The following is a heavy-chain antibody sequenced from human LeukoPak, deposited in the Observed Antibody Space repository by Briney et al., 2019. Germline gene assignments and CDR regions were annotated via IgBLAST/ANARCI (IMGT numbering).Heavy chain of an antibody. CDR3: ATVVGYYYFDY. Sequence: ASVKVSFKVSGYTLTELSMHWVRQPPGKGRAGMGGFDPKDGETIYAQKFQGRVTMTEDTSTDTAYMELSSLRSEDTAVYYCATVVGYYYFDYWGQGPLVTVSS. V-gene: IGHV1-24*01. CDR2: FDPKDGET. CDR1: GYTLTELS. D-gene: IGHD1-26*01. J-gene: IGHJ4*02.